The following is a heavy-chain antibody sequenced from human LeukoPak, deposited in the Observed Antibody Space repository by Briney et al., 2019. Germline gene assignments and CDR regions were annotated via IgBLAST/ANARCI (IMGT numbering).Heavy chain of an antibody. V-gene: IGHV3-23*01. CDR1: GFAFSSYA. CDR2: ISGSDSST. D-gene: IGHD6-13*01. Sequence: GGSLRLSCAASGFAFSSYAMSWVRQAPGKGLEWVSAISGSDSSTYYADSVKGRFTISRDNSKNTLYLQMNSLRAEDTAVYYCAKQQQLVRAGFDYWGQGTLVTVSS. J-gene: IGHJ4*02. CDR3: AKQQQLVRAGFDY.